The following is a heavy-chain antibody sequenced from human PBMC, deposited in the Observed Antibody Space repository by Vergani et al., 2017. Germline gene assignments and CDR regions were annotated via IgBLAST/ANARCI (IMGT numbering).Heavy chain of an antibody. CDR1: GASIRSSNYY. CDR2: IYYSGST. J-gene: IGHJ5*02. D-gene: IGHD6-19*01. Sequence: QLQLQESGPGLVKPSATLSLTCSVSGASIRSSNYYWGWIRQPPGKGLEWIASIYYSGSTYYNPSLKSRVTISVDTSKNQFSLKLSSVTAADTAVYFCARHSTVVWLVTLGWIAPWGQGILVTVSS. CDR3: ARHSTVVWLVTLGWIAP. V-gene: IGHV4-39*01.